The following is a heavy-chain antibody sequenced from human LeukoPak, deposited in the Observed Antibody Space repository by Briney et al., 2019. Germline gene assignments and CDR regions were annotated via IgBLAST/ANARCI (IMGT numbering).Heavy chain of an antibody. CDR2: INPRGGST. CDR3: ARGVVAASFYYYMDV. J-gene: IGHJ6*03. V-gene: IGHV1-46*01. Sequence: GASVKVSCKASGYTFTSYYMHWMRQAPGQGPEWMGIINPRGGSTDYAQKLQGRITMTRDTSISTAYMELSRLTSDDTAVYYCARGVVAASFYYYMDVWDKGTTVTISS. CDR1: GYTFTSYY. D-gene: IGHD2-15*01.